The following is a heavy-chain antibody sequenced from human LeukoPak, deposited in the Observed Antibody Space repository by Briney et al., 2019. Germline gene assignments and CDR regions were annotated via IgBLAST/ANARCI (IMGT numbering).Heavy chain of an antibody. J-gene: IGHJ4*02. Sequence: SETLSLTCTVSGGSMSSYYWSWIRQPPGKGLEWLGYIYYSGSTKYNPSLKSRVTILVDTSKNQFSLKLSSVTAADTAVYYCARGARAGYNLEPFDYWGQGTLVTVSS. D-gene: IGHD5-24*01. CDR2: IYYSGST. V-gene: IGHV4-59*08. CDR3: ARGARAGYNLEPFDY. CDR1: GGSMSSYY.